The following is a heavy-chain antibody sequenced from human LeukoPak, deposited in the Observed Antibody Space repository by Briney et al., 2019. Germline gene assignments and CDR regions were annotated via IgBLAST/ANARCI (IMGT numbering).Heavy chain of an antibody. CDR3: ARDNPPFCNGGTCYSY. V-gene: IGHV1-69*04. CDR2: IIPILNIA. CDR1: GRTFSSYA. Sequence: SVKVSCKASGRTFSSYAISWVRLAPGQGLEWMGRIIPILNIANYAQKFQGRVTIVADESTSTAYMELSSLRSEDTAVYYCARDNPPFCNGGTCYSYWGQGTLVTVSS. D-gene: IGHD2-15*01. J-gene: IGHJ4*02.